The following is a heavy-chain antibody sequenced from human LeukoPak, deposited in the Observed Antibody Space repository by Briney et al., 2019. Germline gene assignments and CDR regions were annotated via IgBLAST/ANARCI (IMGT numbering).Heavy chain of an antibody. Sequence: ASVKVSCKASGYTFTGYYMHWVRQAPGQGLEWMGWINPNSGGTNYAQKFQGRVTMTRDTSISTAYMELSRLRSDDTAVYYCARALSITIFGVPHGGYFDLWGRGTLVTVSS. CDR2: INPNSGGT. V-gene: IGHV1-2*02. CDR1: GYTFTGYY. D-gene: IGHD3-3*01. J-gene: IGHJ2*01. CDR3: ARALSITIFGVPHGGYFDL.